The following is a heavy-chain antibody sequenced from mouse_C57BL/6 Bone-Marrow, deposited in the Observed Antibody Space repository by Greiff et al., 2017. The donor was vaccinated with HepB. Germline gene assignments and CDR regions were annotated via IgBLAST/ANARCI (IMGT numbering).Heavy chain of an antibody. CDR1: GYAFTNYL. CDR3: ARSRYSLITTVVPYYFDY. J-gene: IGHJ2*01. CDR2: INPGSGGT. V-gene: IGHV1-54*01. Sequence: QVQLQQSGAELVRPGTSVKVSCKASGYAFTNYLIEWVKQRPGQGLEWIGVINPGSGGTNYNEKFKGKATLTADKSSSTAYMQLSSLTSEDSAVYFCARSRYSLITTVVPYYFDYWGQGTTLTVSS. D-gene: IGHD1-1*01.